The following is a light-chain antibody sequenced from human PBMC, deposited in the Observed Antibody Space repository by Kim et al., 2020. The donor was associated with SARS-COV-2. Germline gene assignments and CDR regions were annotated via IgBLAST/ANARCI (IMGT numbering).Light chain of an antibody. V-gene: IGKV3-15*01. J-gene: IGKJ1*01. CDR2: GAS. CDR1: QSVSSS. CDR3: QQDNNWHRGT. Sequence: EIVMTQSPATLSVSPGERATLSCRASQSVSSSLAWYQQKPGQAPRLLIYGASTRATGIPARFSGNGSGTEFTLTISSLQSEDFAVYYCQQDNNWHRGTFGQGTKVDIK.